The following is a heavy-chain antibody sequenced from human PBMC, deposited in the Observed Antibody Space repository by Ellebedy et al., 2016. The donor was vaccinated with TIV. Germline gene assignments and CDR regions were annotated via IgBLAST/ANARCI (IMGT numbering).Heavy chain of an antibody. D-gene: IGHD4-17*01. V-gene: IGHV3-7*01. J-gene: IGHJ5*02. Sequence: GGSLRLSCAASGFSFRSYWMTWVRQAPGKGLEWVANIYHGGSRQFYVDSVKGRFTISRDNAKNSLYLQMNSLRAEDTAVYYCARRGSYGDYAVQINSWFDRWGQGTLVTVSS. CDR1: GFSFRSYW. CDR3: ARRGSYGDYAVQINSWFDR. CDR2: IYHGGSRQ.